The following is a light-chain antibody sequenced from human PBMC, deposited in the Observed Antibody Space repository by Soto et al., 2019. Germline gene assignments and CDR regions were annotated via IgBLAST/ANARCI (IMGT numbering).Light chain of an antibody. V-gene: IGKV3-11*01. J-gene: IGKJ1*01. CDR1: QSLSGT. CDR2: RAS. Sequence: EIELTQSPATLSLSPGERAPLSCRASQSLSGTLAWFQQKPGQPPRLLIYRASNRATGIPARFTASGSGTGFSLTMSSLEPEDFAVYYCQQRTLWPRTFGQGTKVEIK. CDR3: QQRTLWPRT.